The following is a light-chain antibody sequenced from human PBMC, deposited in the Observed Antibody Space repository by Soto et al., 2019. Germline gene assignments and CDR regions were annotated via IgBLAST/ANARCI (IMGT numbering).Light chain of an antibody. CDR2: AAS. CDR1: QSVSSAN. V-gene: IGKV3-20*01. CDR3: QQHGSWGIT. J-gene: IGKJ3*01. Sequence: EIVLTQSPATLSLSPGERATLSCRASQSVSSANFAWYQQKPGQAPRLLMYAASSRAAGIPDRFSGSGSGTDFTLTISRLEPEDFAVYYCQQHGSWGITFGPRSKVDIK.